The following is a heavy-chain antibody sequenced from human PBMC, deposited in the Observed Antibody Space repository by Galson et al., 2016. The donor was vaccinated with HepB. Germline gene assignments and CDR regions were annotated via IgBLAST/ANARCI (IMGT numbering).Heavy chain of an antibody. CDR1: GFTFDDYA. V-gene: IGHV3-9*01. CDR2: ISWNGDIT. CDR3: AKDQGPYIKPGPGSGTSFDH. J-gene: IGHJ4*02. Sequence: SLRLSCAASGFTFDDYAIHWVRQAPGKGLEWVSGISWNGDITAYAGSVKGRFTLSRDDAKNSVHLQMNGLRSDDTAVCFCAKDQGPYIKPGPGSGTSFDHWGPGTLVTVSS. D-gene: IGHD4-11*01.